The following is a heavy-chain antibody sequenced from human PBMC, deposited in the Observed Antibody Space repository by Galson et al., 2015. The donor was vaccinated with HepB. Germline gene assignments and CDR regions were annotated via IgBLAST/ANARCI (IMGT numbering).Heavy chain of an antibody. CDR3: SRDRGSVQIWEICDY. V-gene: IGHV3-30*03. Sequence: SLRLSCAASGFTFSSNGMHWVRQAPGKGLEWVAGISYNGSNKIYADSVKGRFTISRDNSKYTLYLQLNSMRNEDTAVYFYSRDRGSVQIWEICDYWGQGTLVTVSS. CDR2: ISYNGSNK. CDR1: GFTFSSNG. J-gene: IGHJ4*02. D-gene: IGHD3-10*01.